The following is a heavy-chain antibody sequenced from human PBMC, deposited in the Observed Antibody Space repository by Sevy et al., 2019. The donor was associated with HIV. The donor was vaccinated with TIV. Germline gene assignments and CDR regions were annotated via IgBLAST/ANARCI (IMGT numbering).Heavy chain of an antibody. D-gene: IGHD1-26*01. J-gene: IGHJ6*03. V-gene: IGHV4-39*01. Sequence: SETLSLTCTVSGGSISSSSYYWGWIRQPPGKGLEWIWSIYYSGSTYYNPSLKSRVTISVDTSKNQFSLKLSSVTAADTAVYYCARTSRGTYYYYMDVWGKGTTVTVSS. CDR3: ARTSRGTYYYYMDV. CDR2: IYYSGST. CDR1: GGSISSSSYY.